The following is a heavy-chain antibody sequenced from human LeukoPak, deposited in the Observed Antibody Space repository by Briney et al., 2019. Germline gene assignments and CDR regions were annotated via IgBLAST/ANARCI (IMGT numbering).Heavy chain of an antibody. V-gene: IGHV4-59*01. CDR1: GDSISRFY. D-gene: IGHD2-15*01. J-gene: IGHJ4*02. CDR3: ARGDTPRGYFSY. CDR2: IYDSQTT. Sequence: SETLSLTCTVSGDSISRFYWSWIRQPPGKGLEWIGHIYDSQTTNYNPSLKSRVYMSIDMSKNQFSLRLTSVTAADTAVYYCARGDTPRGYFSYWGQGTLVPVSS.